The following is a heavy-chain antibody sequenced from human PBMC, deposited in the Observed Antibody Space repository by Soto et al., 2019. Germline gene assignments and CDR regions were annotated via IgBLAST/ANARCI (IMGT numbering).Heavy chain of an antibody. Sequence: PSETLSLSCTVSGGSISSYYWSWIRQPPGKGQEWIGYIYHSGSTYYNPSLKSRVTISVDTSKNQFSLKLSSVTAADTVLYYCARYCGGGSCYLAPWGQGTLDTVSS. V-gene: IGHV4-59*08. CDR3: ARYCGGGSCYLAP. CDR1: GGSISSYY. J-gene: IGHJ5*02. D-gene: IGHD2-15*01. CDR2: IYHSGST.